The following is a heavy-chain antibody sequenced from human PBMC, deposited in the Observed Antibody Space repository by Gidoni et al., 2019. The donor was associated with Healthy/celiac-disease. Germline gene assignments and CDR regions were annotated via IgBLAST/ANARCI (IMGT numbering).Heavy chain of an antibody. V-gene: IGHV1-69*01. CDR3: SRPDFYDSSGYYPCNDAFDI. Sequence: GLEWMGGIIHIFGTANYAQELQGRVTITADESTSTAYMELSSLRSEDTAGYYCSRPDFYDSSGYYPCNDAFDIWGQGTMVTVSS. CDR2: IIHIFGTA. J-gene: IGHJ3*02. D-gene: IGHD3-22*01.